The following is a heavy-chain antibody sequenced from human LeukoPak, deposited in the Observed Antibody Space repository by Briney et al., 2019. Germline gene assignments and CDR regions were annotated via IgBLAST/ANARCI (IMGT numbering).Heavy chain of an antibody. V-gene: IGHV3-21*01. CDR1: GFTFSSYS. CDR2: ISSSSSYI. CDR3: ARDDAGEYYDILTGYYQTYYYYGMDV. Sequence: PGGSLRLSCAASGFTFSSYSMNWVRQAPGKGLEWVPSISSSSSYIYYADSVKGRFTISRDSAKNSLYLQMNSLRVEDTAVYYCARDDAGEYYDILTGYYQTYYYYGMDVWGKGTTVTVSS. J-gene: IGHJ6*04. D-gene: IGHD3-9*01.